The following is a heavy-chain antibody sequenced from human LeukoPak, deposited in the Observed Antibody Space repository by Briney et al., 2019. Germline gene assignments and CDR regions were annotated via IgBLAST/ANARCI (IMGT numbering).Heavy chain of an antibody. D-gene: IGHD3-9*01. CDR3: ARDSTLTGYYLNYYFDY. J-gene: IGHJ4*02. CDR1: GFTFSSYG. Sequence: GGSLRLSCAASGFTFSSYGTHWVRQAPGKGLEWVAVIWYDGSNKYYADSVKGRFTISRDNSKNTLYLQMNSLRAEDTAVYYCARDSTLTGYYLNYYFDYWGQGTLVTVSS. CDR2: IWYDGSNK. V-gene: IGHV3-33*01.